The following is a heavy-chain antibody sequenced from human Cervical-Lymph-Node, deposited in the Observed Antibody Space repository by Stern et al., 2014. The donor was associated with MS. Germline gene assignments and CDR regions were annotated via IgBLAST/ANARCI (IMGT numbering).Heavy chain of an antibody. CDR2: MHPGDSDT. CDR3: ARGREYAYTTLDF. V-gene: IGHV5-51*01. J-gene: IGHJ4*02. CDR1: GYTFTDYW. Sequence: EVQLVESGADVRKPGESLKISCKGSGYTFTDYWIAWVRHMPEKGLEWMGIMHPGDSDTRYSPSFQGQVTISADKSINTVFLQWRSLKSSDTALYFCARGREYAYTTLDFWGQGTPVIVSS. D-gene: IGHD1-26*01.